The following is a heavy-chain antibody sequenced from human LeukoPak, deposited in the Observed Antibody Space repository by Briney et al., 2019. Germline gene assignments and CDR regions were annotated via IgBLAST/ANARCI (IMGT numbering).Heavy chain of an antibody. J-gene: IGHJ5*02. D-gene: IGHD6-13*01. Sequence: SETLSLTCAVYGGSFSGYYWSWIRQPPGKGLEWIGEINHSGSTNYNPSLKSRVTISVDTSKNQFSLKLSSVTAADTAVYYCASIAAAGTGSWFDPWGQGTLVTVSS. V-gene: IGHV4-34*01. CDR1: GGSFSGYY. CDR3: ASIAAAGTGSWFDP. CDR2: INHSGST.